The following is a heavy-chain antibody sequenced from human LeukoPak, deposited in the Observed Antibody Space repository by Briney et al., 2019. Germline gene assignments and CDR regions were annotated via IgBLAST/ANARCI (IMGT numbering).Heavy chain of an antibody. CDR3: ARATMVRGVIIYAFDI. CDR2: INHSGST. Sequence: PSETLSLTCAVYGGSFSGYYWSWIRQPPGKGLEWLGEINHSGSTNYNPSLKSRVTISVDTSKNQFSLKLSSVTAADTAVYYCARATMVRGVIIYAFDIWGQGTMVTVSS. CDR1: GGSFSGYY. J-gene: IGHJ3*02. D-gene: IGHD3-10*01. V-gene: IGHV4-34*01.